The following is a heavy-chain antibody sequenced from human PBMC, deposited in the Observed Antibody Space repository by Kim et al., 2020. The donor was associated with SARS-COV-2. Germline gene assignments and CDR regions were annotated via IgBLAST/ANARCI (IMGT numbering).Heavy chain of an antibody. CDR3: ARDWGLLPYSTLDY. J-gene: IGHJ4*02. Sequence: GGSLRLSCAASGFTFSSYWMSWVRQAPGKGLEWVANIKQDGSEKYYVDSVKGRFTISRDNAKNSLYLQMNSLRAEDTAVYYCARDWGLLPYSTLDYWGQGTLVTVSS. D-gene: IGHD4-4*01. V-gene: IGHV3-7*01. CDR2: IKQDGSEK. CDR1: GFTFSSYW.